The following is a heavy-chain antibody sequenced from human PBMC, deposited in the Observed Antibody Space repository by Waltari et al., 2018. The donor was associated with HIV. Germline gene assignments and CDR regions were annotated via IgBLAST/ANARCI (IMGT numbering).Heavy chain of an antibody. CDR3: AIMDTAMVTVDY. Sequence: QVQLQESGPGLVKPSETLSLTCTVPGGSVSSGSYHWSWIRQPPGKGLEWIGYIYYSGSTNYNPSLKSRVTISVDTSKNQFSLKLSSVTAADTAVYYCAIMDTAMVTVDYWGQGTLVTVSS. V-gene: IGHV4-61*01. CDR2: IYYSGST. CDR1: GGSVSSGSYH. J-gene: IGHJ4*02. D-gene: IGHD5-18*01.